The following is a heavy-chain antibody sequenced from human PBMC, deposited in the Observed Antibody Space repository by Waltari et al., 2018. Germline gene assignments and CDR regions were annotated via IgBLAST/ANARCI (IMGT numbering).Heavy chain of an antibody. D-gene: IGHD6-6*01. J-gene: IGHJ4*02. CDR2: VSYDGSRE. Sequence: QVQLVESGGGVVQPGTSLRLSCAASGFIFRDYSVHWVRQAPGRGLELVAVVSYDGSREYYAESIKGRVIISRDESKNTLYLQMNSLRPEDTAVYYCARGDVFFMSTRPFEFWGQGTLVTVSS. CDR1: GFIFRDYS. CDR3: ARGDVFFMSTRPFEF. V-gene: IGHV3-30-3*01.